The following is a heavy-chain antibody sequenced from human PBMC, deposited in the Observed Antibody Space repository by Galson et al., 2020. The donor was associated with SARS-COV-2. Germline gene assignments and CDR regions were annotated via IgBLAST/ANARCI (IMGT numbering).Heavy chain of an antibody. Sequence: MASETLSLTSPVHGGSSGGYYWSWIRQPPRKGLEWIGEINSSGSTNYNPSPKSRVTTSVDTSKNHFSLKLGSVTAADTAVYYCAREGNFFLVVTATRMCYFDYWGRGTLATVSS. CDR1: GGSSGGYY. J-gene: IGHJ4*02. CDR2: INSSGST. CDR3: AREGNFFLVVTATRMCYFDY. D-gene: IGHD2-21*02. V-gene: IGHV4-34*01.